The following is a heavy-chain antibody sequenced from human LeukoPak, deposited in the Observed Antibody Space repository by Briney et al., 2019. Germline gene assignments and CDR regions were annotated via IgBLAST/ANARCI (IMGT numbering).Heavy chain of an antibody. V-gene: IGHV3-30-3*01. J-gene: IGHJ4*02. CDR3: AREYSRSSDY. CDR1: GFTFSSYA. D-gene: IGHD6-6*01. Sequence: PGRSLRLSCAASGFTFSSYAMHWVRQAPGKGLEWVAVISYDGSNKYYADSVKGRFTISRDNSKNTLYLQMNSLRAEDTAVYYCAREYSRSSDYWGQGTLVTVSS. CDR2: ISYDGSNK.